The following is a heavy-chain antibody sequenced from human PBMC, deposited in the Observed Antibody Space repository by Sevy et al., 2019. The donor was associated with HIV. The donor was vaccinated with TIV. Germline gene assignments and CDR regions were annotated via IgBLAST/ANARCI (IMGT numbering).Heavy chain of an antibody. V-gene: IGHV3-73*01. CDR2: IRSKGNSFAT. CDR3: AGQVGDTVMAIFDY. CDR1: GFAFRGSA. J-gene: IGHJ4*01. Sequence: GGSLRLSCAASGFAFRGSAIHWVRQASGKGLDWIGRIRSKGNSFATDYVPSVKGRFTISRDDSKKTAYLEMSSLKIDDTAVYYCAGQVGDTVMAIFDYWGQEPWSPSPQ. D-gene: IGHD1-26*01.